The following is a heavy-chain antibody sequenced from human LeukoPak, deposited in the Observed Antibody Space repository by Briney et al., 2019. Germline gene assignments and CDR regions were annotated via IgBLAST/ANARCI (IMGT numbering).Heavy chain of an antibody. CDR1: GYTFTTYD. J-gene: IGHJ4*02. CDR2: MNPNSGNT. D-gene: IGHD3-16*01. V-gene: IGHV1-8*01. Sequence: ASVMDSSKASGYTFTTYDINGVRQATRQGREWMGWMNPNSGNTGYAQKFQGRVTMTRNTSISTAYMELSSLRSEDTAVYYCASPVVAGTGLGEFWGQGTLVTVSS. CDR3: ASPVVAGTGLGEF.